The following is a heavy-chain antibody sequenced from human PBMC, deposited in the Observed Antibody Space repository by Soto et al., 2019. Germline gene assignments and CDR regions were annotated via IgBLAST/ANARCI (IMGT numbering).Heavy chain of an antibody. Sequence: SVKVSCKASGGTFTSYAISWVRQAPGEGLEWMGGIIPIFGTANYAQKFQGRVTITADESTSTAYMELSSLRSEDTAVYYCARVGSVAGSDYWGQGTLVTVSS. CDR3: ARVGSVAGSDY. CDR1: GGTFTSYA. J-gene: IGHJ4*02. CDR2: IIPIFGTA. V-gene: IGHV1-69*13. D-gene: IGHD6-19*01.